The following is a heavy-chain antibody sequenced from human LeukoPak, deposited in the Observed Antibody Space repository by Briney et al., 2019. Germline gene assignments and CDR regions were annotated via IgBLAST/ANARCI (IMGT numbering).Heavy chain of an antibody. CDR3: ARGYITMIVVVPFDY. J-gene: IGHJ4*02. CDR2: ISAYNGNT. D-gene: IGHD3-22*01. V-gene: IGHV1-18*01. Sequence: ASVKVSCKASGYTFNSYDINWVRQAPGQGLEWMGWISAYNGNTNYAQKLQGRVTMTTDTSTSTAYVELRSLRSDDTAVYYCARGYITMIVVVPFDYWGRGALVTVSS. CDR1: GYTFNSYD.